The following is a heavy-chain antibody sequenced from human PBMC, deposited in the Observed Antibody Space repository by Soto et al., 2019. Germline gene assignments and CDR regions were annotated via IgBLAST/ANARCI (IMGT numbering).Heavy chain of an antibody. J-gene: IGHJ3*02. Sequence: GASVKVSCKASGYTFTSYDINWVRQAPGQRLEWMGWMNPDSGHTQYSQKFQGRVNFAGDTPASTAYMEVGSLTSEDTAVYYCARDDCSGGSCYPPTGAFDIWGQGTMVTVSS. D-gene: IGHD2-15*01. CDR3: ARDDCSGGSCYPPTGAFDI. CDR1: GYTFTSYD. V-gene: IGHV1-3*01. CDR2: MNPDSGHT.